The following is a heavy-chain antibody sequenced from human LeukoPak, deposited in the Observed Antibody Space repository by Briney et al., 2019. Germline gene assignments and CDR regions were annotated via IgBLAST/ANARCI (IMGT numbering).Heavy chain of an antibody. D-gene: IGHD3-22*01. J-gene: IGHJ4*02. Sequence: SETLSLTCAVYGGSFSGYYWSWIRQPPGKGLEWIGEINHSGSTYYNPSLKSRVTISVDTSKNQFSLKLSSVTAADTAVYYCARPNYYDSSGYWYYFDYWGQGTLVTVSS. CDR2: INHSGST. V-gene: IGHV4-34*01. CDR1: GGSFSGYY. CDR3: ARPNYYDSSGYWYYFDY.